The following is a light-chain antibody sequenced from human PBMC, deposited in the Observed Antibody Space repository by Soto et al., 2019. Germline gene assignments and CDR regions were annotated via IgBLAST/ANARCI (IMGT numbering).Light chain of an antibody. CDR2: GNT. CDR3: ASYAGTKLFV. Sequence: QSVLTQPPSVSGAPGQRVSISCTGSSTNIGAGYGVHWYQQRPGTAPKILIVGNTIRPSGVPDRFSASKSGSTASLTVSGLQADDEAEYYCASYAGTKLFVFGSGTKLTVL. J-gene: IGLJ1*01. V-gene: IGLV1-40*01. CDR1: STNIGAGYG.